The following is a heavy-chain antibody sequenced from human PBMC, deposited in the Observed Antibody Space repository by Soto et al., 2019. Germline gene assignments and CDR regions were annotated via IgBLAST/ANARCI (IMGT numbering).Heavy chain of an antibody. D-gene: IGHD2-15*01. CDR1: GFTFSSYA. J-gene: IGHJ4*02. Sequence: PGGSLRLSCAASGFTFSSYAMSWVRQAPGKGLEWVSAISGSGGSTYYADSVKGRFTISRDNSKNTLYLQMNSLRAEDTAVYYCAKDGQYCSGGSCYYPHYFDYWGQGTLVTVSS. V-gene: IGHV3-23*01. CDR2: ISGSGGST. CDR3: AKDGQYCSGGSCYYPHYFDY.